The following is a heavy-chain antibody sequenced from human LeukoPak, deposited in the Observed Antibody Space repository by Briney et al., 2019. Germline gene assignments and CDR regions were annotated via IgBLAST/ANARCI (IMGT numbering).Heavy chain of an antibody. CDR1: GYSFTNYC. CDR2: IYPGDSDT. CDR3: ARHRTDDYNYDVSDI. Sequence: GESLQTSSKGSGYSFTNYCGAWVRQMPGKGLEWMGIIYPGDSDTRYSPSFQGQVTISADRSITTAYLQWRSLKASDTAIYYCARHRTDDYNYDVSDIWGQGTKVTVSS. V-gene: IGHV5-51*01. D-gene: IGHD5-24*01. J-gene: IGHJ3*02.